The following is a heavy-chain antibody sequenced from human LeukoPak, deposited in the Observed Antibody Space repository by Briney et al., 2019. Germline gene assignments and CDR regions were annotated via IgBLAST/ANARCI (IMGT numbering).Heavy chain of an antibody. Sequence: SETLSLTCTVSGGSISSYYWSWIRQPAGKGLEWIGRIYTSGSTNYNPSLKSRVTMSGDTSKNQFSLKLSSVTAADTAVYYCARDVRYFDWLTNNWFDPWGQGTLVTVSS. CDR2: IYTSGST. D-gene: IGHD3-9*01. CDR3: ARDVRYFDWLTNNWFDP. V-gene: IGHV4-4*07. J-gene: IGHJ5*02. CDR1: GGSISSYY.